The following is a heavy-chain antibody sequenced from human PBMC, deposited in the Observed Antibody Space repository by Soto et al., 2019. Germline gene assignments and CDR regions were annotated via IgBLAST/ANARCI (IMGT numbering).Heavy chain of an antibody. CDR2: IWNHGNAD. CDR3: ARVPWLVGDITSFDY. Sequence: GGSLRLSCAASGFTFSTYGMHWVRQAPGKGLEWVALIWNHGNADSYADFVKGRFSISRDNSKNTVFLQMSSLRAEDTGVYYCARVPWLVGDITSFDYWGQGTLVTVSS. CDR1: GFTFSTYG. D-gene: IGHD3-10*01. V-gene: IGHV3-33*01. J-gene: IGHJ4*02.